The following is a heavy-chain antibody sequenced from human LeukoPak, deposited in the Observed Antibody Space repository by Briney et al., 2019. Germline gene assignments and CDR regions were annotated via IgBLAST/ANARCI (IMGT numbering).Heavy chain of an antibody. V-gene: IGHV3-21*01. CDR1: GFXFSSFG. CDR2: ISSSSSYI. Sequence: GGSLRLSCAASGFXFSSFGIHWVRQAPGKGLEWVSSISSSSSYIYYADSVKGRFTISRDNAKNSLYLQMNSLRAEDTAVYYCARDYYGSGSYYLPLDYWGQGTLVTVSS. J-gene: IGHJ4*02. CDR3: ARDYYGSGSYYLPLDY. D-gene: IGHD3-10*01.